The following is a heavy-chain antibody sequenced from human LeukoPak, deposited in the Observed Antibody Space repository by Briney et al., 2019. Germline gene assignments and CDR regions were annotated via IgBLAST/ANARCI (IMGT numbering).Heavy chain of an antibody. V-gene: IGHV3-30*04. J-gene: IGHJ6*04. CDR1: GFTFSSYA. CDR2: ISYDGSNK. D-gene: IGHD3-10*01. CDR3: ARDRAYGSGSYSNYYYYYGMDV. Sequence: GESLRLSCAASGFTFSSYAMHWVRQAPGKGLEGVAVISYDGSNKYYADSVKGRFTISRDNYKNTLYLQMNSLRAEDTAVYYCARDRAYGSGSYSNYYYYYGMDVWGKGTTVTVSS.